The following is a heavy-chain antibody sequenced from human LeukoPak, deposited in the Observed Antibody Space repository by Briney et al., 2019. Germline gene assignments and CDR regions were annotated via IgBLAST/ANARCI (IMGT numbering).Heavy chain of an antibody. V-gene: IGHV3-74*01. D-gene: IGHD4/OR15-4a*01. CDR2: IHSDGSST. CDR1: GFTFSSYW. Sequence: QSGGSLRLSCVASGFTFSSYWMHWVRQAPGEGLAWVSRIHSDGSSTFYADSVKGRFTISRDNAKNTLYLQMNSLRAEDTAVYYCARTRGVNYPFDYWGQGTLVAVSS. J-gene: IGHJ4*02. CDR3: ARTRGVNYPFDY.